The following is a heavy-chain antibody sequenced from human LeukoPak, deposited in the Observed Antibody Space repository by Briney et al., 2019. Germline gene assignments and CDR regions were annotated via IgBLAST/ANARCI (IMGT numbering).Heavy chain of an antibody. CDR2: INHSGST. V-gene: IGHV4-34*01. Sequence: PAETLSLTCAVYGGSFSGYYWSWTRQPPGKGLEWIGEINHSGSTNYNPSLESRVTISVDTSKNQFSLKLSSVTAADTAVYYCARETLSGPGSITMVRGVADAFDIWGQGALVTVSS. D-gene: IGHD3-10*01. CDR3: ARETLSGPGSITMVRGVADAFDI. J-gene: IGHJ3*02. CDR1: GGSFSGYY.